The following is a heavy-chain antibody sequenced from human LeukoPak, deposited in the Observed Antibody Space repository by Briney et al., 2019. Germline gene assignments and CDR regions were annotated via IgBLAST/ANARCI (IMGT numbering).Heavy chain of an antibody. D-gene: IGHD6-13*01. CDR3: AREAGTGDY. CDR1: GFTFSSYE. Sequence: PGGSLRLSCAASGFTFSSYEMNWVRQAPGKGLEWVSYINSRGSTIYYADSVKGRFTISRDNAKNSLFLQMNSLRAEDTAVYYCAREAGTGDYWGQGTLVTVSS. J-gene: IGHJ4*02. V-gene: IGHV3-48*03. CDR2: INSRGSTI.